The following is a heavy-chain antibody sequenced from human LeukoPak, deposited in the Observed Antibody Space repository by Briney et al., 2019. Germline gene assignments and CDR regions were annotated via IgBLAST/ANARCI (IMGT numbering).Heavy chain of an antibody. CDR2: INHSGST. D-gene: IGHD3-10*01. Sequence: SGTLSLTCAVSGGSISSNNWWSWVRQPPGKGLEWIGEINHSGSTNYNPSLKSRVTISVDTSKNQFSLKLSSVTAADTAVYYCARHGVSRITMVRGVSGFPPDYWGQGTLVTVSS. CDR3: ARHGVSRITMVRGVSGFPPDY. V-gene: IGHV4-4*02. J-gene: IGHJ4*02. CDR1: GGSISSNNW.